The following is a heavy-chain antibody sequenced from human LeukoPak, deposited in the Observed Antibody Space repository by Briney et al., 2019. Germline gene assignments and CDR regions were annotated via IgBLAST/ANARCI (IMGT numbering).Heavy chain of an antibody. J-gene: IGHJ4*02. CDR1: GYTFTSYA. D-gene: IGHD4-17*01. CDR3: ARALTTVTIPYDY. Sequence: ASVKVSCKASGYTFTSYAMHWVRQAPGQRLEWMVWINAGNGNTKYSQKFQGRVTITRDTSASTAYMELSSLRSEDTAVYYCARALTTVTIPYDYWGQGTLVTVSS. V-gene: IGHV1-3*01. CDR2: INAGNGNT.